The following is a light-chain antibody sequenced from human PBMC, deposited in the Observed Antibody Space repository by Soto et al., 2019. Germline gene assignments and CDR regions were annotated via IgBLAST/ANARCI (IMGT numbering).Light chain of an antibody. CDR3: QQHNNWPAWT. Sequence: EIVMTQSPATLSVSPGERATLSCRASQSVSSNLAWYQQKPGQAPRLLMYGASTRATGIPDRFSGSGSGTEFTLTISSLQSEDFPVYYCQQHNNWPAWTFGQGTKVEIK. J-gene: IGKJ1*01. V-gene: IGKV3-15*01. CDR1: QSVSSN. CDR2: GAS.